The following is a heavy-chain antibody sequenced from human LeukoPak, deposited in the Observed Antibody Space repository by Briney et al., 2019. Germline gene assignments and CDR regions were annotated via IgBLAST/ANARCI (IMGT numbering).Heavy chain of an antibody. CDR1: GGSISSYY. J-gene: IGHJ4*02. V-gene: IGHV4-59*01. D-gene: IGHD3-22*01. CDR3: ARDRGYYDSSSYLDY. Sequence: PSETLSLTCTVSGGSISSYYWSWIRQPPGKGLEWIGYIYYSGSTNYNPSLKSRVTISVDTSKNQFSLKLSSVTAADTAVYYCARDRGYYDSSSYLDYWGQGTLVTVSS. CDR2: IYYSGST.